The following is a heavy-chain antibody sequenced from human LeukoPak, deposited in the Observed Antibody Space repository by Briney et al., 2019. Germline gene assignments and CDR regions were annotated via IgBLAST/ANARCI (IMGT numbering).Heavy chain of an antibody. V-gene: IGHV1-8*01. CDR2: MNPNSGNT. CDR1: GYTFTSYD. Sequence: ASVKVSCKASGYTFTSYDINWVRQATGQGLEWMGWMNPNSGNTGYAQKFQGRVTMTRNTSISTAYMELSSLRSEDTAVYYCAREGASLATNWFDPWGQGTLVTVSS. D-gene: IGHD4/OR15-4a*01. CDR3: AREGASLATNWFDP. J-gene: IGHJ5*02.